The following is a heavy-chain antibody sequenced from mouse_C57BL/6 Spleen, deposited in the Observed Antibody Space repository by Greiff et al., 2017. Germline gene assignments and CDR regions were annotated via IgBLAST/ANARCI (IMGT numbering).Heavy chain of an antibody. Sequence: VQLQQSGAELVKPGASVKLSCKASGYTFTSYWMHWVKQRPGQGLEWIGMIHPNSGSTNYNEKFKSKATLTVDKSSSTAYMQLSSLTSEDSAVYYCARSDYYGSSRYAMDYWGQGTSVTVSS. J-gene: IGHJ4*01. CDR1: GYTFTSYW. V-gene: IGHV1-64*01. CDR2: IHPNSGST. D-gene: IGHD1-1*01. CDR3: ARSDYYGSSRYAMDY.